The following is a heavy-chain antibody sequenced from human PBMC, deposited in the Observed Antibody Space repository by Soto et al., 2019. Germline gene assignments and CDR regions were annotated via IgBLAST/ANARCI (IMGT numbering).Heavy chain of an antibody. CDR1: GFTLSSYS. CDR3: VRGGAFKFAY. J-gene: IGHJ4*02. Sequence: ESGGRLVQPGGSLRLSCAASGFTLSSYSMNWARQAPGKGLEWVSYISSSSSTIYYADSVKGRFTISRDNAKNSLYLQMNSRRDEDTAVYYCVRGGAFKFAYGGQGTLVTVSS. CDR2: ISSSSSTI. V-gene: IGHV3-48*02. D-gene: IGHD3-16*01.